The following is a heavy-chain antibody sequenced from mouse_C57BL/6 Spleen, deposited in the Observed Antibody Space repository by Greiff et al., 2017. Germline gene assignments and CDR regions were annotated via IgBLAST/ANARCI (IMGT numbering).Heavy chain of an antibody. V-gene: IGHV5-6*01. CDR2: ISSGGSYT. CDR1: GFTFSSYG. J-gene: IGHJ4*01. CDR3: ARQDGYDVRAMDY. Sequence: EVKVVESGGDLVKPGGSLTLSCAASGFTFSSYGMSWVRQTPDKRLEWVATISSGGSYTYYPDSVKGRFTISRDNAKNTLYLQMSSLKSEDTAMYYCARQDGYDVRAMDYWGQGTSVTVSS. D-gene: IGHD2-2*01.